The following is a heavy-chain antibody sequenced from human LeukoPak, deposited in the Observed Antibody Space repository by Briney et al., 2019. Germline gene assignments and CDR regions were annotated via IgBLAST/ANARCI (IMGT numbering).Heavy chain of an antibody. Sequence: GGSLRLSCAASGFTFSSFWMHWVRQAPGKGLVWVSRINSDGTSTSYADSVKGRFTISRDNAKNTLYLQMNSLRAEDTAVYYCATSERGYIYGFMGYWGQGTLVTVSS. V-gene: IGHV3-74*01. CDR1: GFTFSSFW. J-gene: IGHJ4*02. CDR2: INSDGTST. CDR3: ATSERGYIYGFMGY. D-gene: IGHD5-18*01.